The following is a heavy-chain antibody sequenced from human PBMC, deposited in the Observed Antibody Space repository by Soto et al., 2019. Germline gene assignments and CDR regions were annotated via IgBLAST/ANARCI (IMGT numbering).Heavy chain of an antibody. D-gene: IGHD3-22*01. CDR3: ARRPNHYHSYDPNHDAFDI. CDR1: GFSLSTSGVG. V-gene: IGHV2-5*02. CDR2: IYWDDDK. J-gene: IGHJ3*02. Sequence: QITLKESGPTLVKPTQTLTLTCTFSGFSLSTSGVGVGWIRQPPGKALEWLALIYWDDDKRYSASLKSRLTSSKHISNNQVVLSMTYLYAVDTATYHCARRPNHYHSYDPNHDAFDIWGQGTMVSVSS.